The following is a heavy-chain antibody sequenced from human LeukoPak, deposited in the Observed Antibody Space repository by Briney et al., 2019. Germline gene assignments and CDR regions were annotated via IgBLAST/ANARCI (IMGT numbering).Heavy chain of an antibody. CDR1: GFTFSTHG. Sequence: GGSLRLSCAVSGFTFSTHGMHWVRQAPGKGLEWVAVISSYENDKYYAESVKGRFTISRDNSMDTVYLQMNSLSPEDTAVYYCAMAPMAGVLIQLIDNWGQGTLVTVSS. D-gene: IGHD1-1*01. J-gene: IGHJ4*02. CDR3: AMAPMAGVLIQLIDN. CDR2: ISSYENDK. V-gene: IGHV3-30*03.